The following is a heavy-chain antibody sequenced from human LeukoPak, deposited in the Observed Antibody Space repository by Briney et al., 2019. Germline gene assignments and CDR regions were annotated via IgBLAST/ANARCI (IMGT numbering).Heavy chain of an antibody. J-gene: IGHJ4*02. CDR2: ISGSGGST. Sequence: GGSLRLSRAASGFTFSSYAMSWVRQAPGKGLEWVSAISGSGGSTYYADSVKGRFTISRDNSKNTLYLQMNSLRAEDTAVYYCAKAPITMIVVVSPHPIDYWGQGTLVTVSS. CDR3: AKAPITMIVVVSPHPIDY. V-gene: IGHV3-23*01. CDR1: GFTFSSYA. D-gene: IGHD3-22*01.